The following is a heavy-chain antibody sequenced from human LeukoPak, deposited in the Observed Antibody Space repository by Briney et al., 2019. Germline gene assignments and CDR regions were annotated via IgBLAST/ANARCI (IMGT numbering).Heavy chain of an antibody. CDR2: ISYDGSNK. D-gene: IGHD6-6*01. Sequence: PGGSLRLSCAASGFTFSSYGMHWVRQAPGKGLEWVAVISYDGSNKYYADSVKGRFTISRDNSKNTLYLQMNSLRAEDTAVYYCAKVPVGSSSYYFDYWGQGTLVTVSS. J-gene: IGHJ4*02. V-gene: IGHV3-30*18. CDR1: GFTFSSYG. CDR3: AKVPVGSSSYYFDY.